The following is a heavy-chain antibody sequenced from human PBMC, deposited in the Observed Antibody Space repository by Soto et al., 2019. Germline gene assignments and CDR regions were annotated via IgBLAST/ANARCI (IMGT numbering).Heavy chain of an antibody. J-gene: IGHJ5*02. V-gene: IGHV3-49*03. Sequence: GGSLRLSCTASGFTFGYYAMSWFRQAPGKGLEWVGFIRSKAYGGTTEYAASVKGRFTISRDDSKSIAYLQMNSLKTEDTAVYYCTRGPGAVVVVPAVGWFDPWGQGTLVTVSS. D-gene: IGHD2-2*01. CDR1: GFTFGYYA. CDR3: TRGPGAVVVVPAVGWFDP. CDR2: IRSKAYGGTT.